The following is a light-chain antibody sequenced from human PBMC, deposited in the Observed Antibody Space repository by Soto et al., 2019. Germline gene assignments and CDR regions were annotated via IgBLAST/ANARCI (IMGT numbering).Light chain of an antibody. CDR1: QSVSNY. Sequence: EIVWTQSPATLSLSPGERATLSCRASQSVSNYLAWYQQKPGQAPRLLIYDASTRATGIPARFSGSGSGTDFTLTISSLEPEDFAVYYCQQRSNWPLITFGQGTRLEIK. CDR2: DAS. CDR3: QQRSNWPLIT. J-gene: IGKJ5*01. V-gene: IGKV3-11*01.